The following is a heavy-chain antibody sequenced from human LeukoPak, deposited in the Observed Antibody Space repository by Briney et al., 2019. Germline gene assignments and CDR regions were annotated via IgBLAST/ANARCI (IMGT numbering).Heavy chain of an antibody. V-gene: IGHV3-66*01. Sequence: GGPLRLLCAPSIFIVSINYMIWPPHSREKARVCVSFFYSGGRAYVADYVKGRFRISKYNSKNTLYLQMNSRRVEDTAVYYCARGGQQLVPRFPLYNFDYWGQGTLVTVSS. CDR1: IFIVSINY. J-gene: IGHJ4*02. CDR2: FYSGGRA. D-gene: IGHD6-13*01. CDR3: ARGGQQLVPRFPLYNFDY.